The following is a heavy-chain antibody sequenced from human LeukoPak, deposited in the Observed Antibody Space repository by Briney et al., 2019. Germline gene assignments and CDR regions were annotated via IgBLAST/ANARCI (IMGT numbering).Heavy chain of an antibody. D-gene: IGHD1-1*01. CDR3: RKDLASRNRNDCIYV. J-gene: IGHJ6*02. V-gene: IGHV3-64D*06. CDR1: AFTFSSYA. CDR2: ISSNGGST. Sequence: GGSLRLSCSASAFTFSSYAMHWVRQAPGKGLEYVSAISSNGGSTYYADSVKGRFTISRDNSKNTLYLQISSLRAEDTAVYYCRKDLASRNRNDCIYVWGQGTTVTVSS.